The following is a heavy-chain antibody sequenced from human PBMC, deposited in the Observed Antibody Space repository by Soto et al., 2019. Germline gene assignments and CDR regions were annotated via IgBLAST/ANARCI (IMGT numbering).Heavy chain of an antibody. J-gene: IGHJ6*03. V-gene: IGHV3-64*01. Sequence: GGSLRLSCAASGFTFSSSAMHWVRQAPGKGLEYVSATSSNGGSTYYANSVKGRFTISRDNSKNTLYLQMGSLRAEDMAVYYCASSVVPAAISYYYMDVWGKGTTVTVSS. CDR1: GFTFSSSA. D-gene: IGHD2-2*02. CDR2: TSSNGGST. CDR3: ASSVVPAAISYYYMDV.